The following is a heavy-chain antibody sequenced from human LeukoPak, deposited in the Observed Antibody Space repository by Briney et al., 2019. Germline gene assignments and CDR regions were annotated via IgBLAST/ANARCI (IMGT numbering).Heavy chain of an antibody. V-gene: IGHV4-34*01. CDR3: TGKTVARWFAP. D-gene: IGHD1-14*01. Sequence: SDTESPTCAVYGGSSSGYYWSWIRQPPGKGLEWIGEMNHSGSTNYNPSLKSRVTISVDTSKNQFSLKLSSVTAADTAVYYCTGKTVARWFAPWGEQSLLTVSS. CDR1: GGSSSGYY. CDR2: MNHSGST. J-gene: IGHJ5*02.